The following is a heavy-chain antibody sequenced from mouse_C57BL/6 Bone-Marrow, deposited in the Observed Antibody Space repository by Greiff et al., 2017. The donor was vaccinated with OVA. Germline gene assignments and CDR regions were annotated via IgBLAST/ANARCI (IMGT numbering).Heavy chain of an antibody. CDR1: GYSFTGYY. CDR2: INPSTGGT. J-gene: IGHJ2*01. Sequence: EVQLVESGPELVKPGASVKISCKASGYSFTGYYMHWVKQSSEKSLEWIGEINPSTGGTSYNQKFKGKATLTVDKSSSTAYMQLKSLTSEDSAVYYCARFYYGNYSYYFDYWGQGTTLTVSS. D-gene: IGHD2-1*01. V-gene: IGHV1-43*01. CDR3: ARFYYGNYSYYFDY.